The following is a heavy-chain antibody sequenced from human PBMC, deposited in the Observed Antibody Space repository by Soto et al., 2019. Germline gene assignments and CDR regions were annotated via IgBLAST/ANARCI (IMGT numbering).Heavy chain of an antibody. CDR3: ARESPRRGYCSGGSCYYYYYYGMDV. V-gene: IGHV1-18*01. CDR1: GYTFTSYG. CDR2: ISAYNGNT. D-gene: IGHD2-15*01. Sequence: ASVKVSCKASGYTFTSYGSSWVRQAPGQGLEWMGWISAYNGNTNYAQKLQGRVTMTTDTSTSTAYMELRSLRSDDTAVYYCARESPRRGYCSGGSCYYYYYYGMDVWGQGTTVTVSS. J-gene: IGHJ6*02.